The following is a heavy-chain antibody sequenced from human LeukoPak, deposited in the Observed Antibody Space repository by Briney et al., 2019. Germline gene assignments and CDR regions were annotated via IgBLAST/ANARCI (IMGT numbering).Heavy chain of an antibody. J-gene: IGHJ4*02. CDR2: IIPIFGTA. CDR1: GGTFSSYA. D-gene: IGHD3-10*01. V-gene: IGHV1-69*01. CDR3: ARSPGGGVIIVLDY. Sequence: ASVKVSCKASGGTFSSYAISWVRQAPGQGLEWMGGIIPIFGTANYAQKFQGRVTITADESTSTAYMELSSLRSEDTAVYYCARSPGGGVIIVLDYWGQGTLVTVSS.